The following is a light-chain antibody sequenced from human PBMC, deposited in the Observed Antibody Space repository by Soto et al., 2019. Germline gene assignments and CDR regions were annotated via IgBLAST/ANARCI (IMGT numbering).Light chain of an antibody. V-gene: IGLV2-23*02. CDR1: SSDVGSYNL. CDR3: CSYAGRTTVV. Sequence: QSALTQPASVSGSPGQSITISCTGTSSDVGSYNLVSWYQQHPGKAPKLMIYDVTERPSGVSNRFSGSKSGNTASLTISGLQAEDEADYYCCSYAGRTTVVFGGGTKLTVL. J-gene: IGLJ2*01. CDR2: DVT.